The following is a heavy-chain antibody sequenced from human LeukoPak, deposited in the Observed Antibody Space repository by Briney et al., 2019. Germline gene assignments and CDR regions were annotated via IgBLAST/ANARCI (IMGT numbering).Heavy chain of an antibody. J-gene: IGHJ4*02. CDR2: IRYDGSNK. V-gene: IGHV3-30*02. CDR1: GFIFSSYD. CDR3: ARLGELSSRFDY. D-gene: IGHD3-16*02. Sequence: GGSLRLSCAASGFIFSSYDMHWVRQAPGKGLEWVAFIRYDGSNKYYADSVKGRFTISRDNSKNTLYLQMNSLRAEDTAVYYCARLGELSSRFDYWGQGTLVTVSS.